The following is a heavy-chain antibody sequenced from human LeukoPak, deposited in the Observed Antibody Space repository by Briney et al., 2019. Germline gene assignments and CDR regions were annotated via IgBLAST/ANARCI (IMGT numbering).Heavy chain of an antibody. Sequence: SQTLSLTCAISGDSVSSTSACWTWIRQSPSRGLEWLGRTYYRSKWYNDYAVSVKSRITLNPDTSKNQFSLHLNSVTPEDTAVYYCARGYTGTYEVSYNWFDPWGQGTLVTVSS. CDR3: ARGYTGTYEVSYNWFDP. CDR2: TYYRSKWYN. CDR1: GDSVSSTSAC. V-gene: IGHV6-1*01. J-gene: IGHJ5*02. D-gene: IGHD1-26*01.